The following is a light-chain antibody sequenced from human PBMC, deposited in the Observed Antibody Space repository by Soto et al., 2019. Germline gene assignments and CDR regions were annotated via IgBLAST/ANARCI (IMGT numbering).Light chain of an antibody. J-gene: IGKJ1*01. V-gene: IGKV3-11*01. CDR2: DAS. CDR1: QSVRTY. CDR3: QQYGRSSWT. Sequence: EIVLTQSPVTLSLSPGERATLSCRASQSVRTYLAWYQVKPGQAPRLLIYDASRRASGVPARFSGSGSGTDFTLTISSLEPEDFAVYYCQQYGRSSWTFGQGTKVEIK.